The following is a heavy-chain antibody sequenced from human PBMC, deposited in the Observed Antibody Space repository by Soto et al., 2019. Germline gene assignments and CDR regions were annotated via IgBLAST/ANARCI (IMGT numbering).Heavy chain of an antibody. CDR3: ARTMITFGGVIAPRGYYFDY. J-gene: IGHJ4*02. CDR1: GGTFSSYA. Sequence: SVKVSCKASGGTFSSYAISWVRQAPGQGLEWMGGIIPIFGTANYAQKFQGRVTITADGSTSTAYMELSSLRSEDTAVYYCARTMITFGGVIAPRGYYFDYWGQGTLVTSPQ. CDR2: IIPIFGTA. V-gene: IGHV1-69*13. D-gene: IGHD3-16*02.